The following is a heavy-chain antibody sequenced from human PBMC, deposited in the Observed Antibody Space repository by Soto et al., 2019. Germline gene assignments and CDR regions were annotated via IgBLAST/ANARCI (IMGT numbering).Heavy chain of an antibody. V-gene: IGHV3-33*01. Sequence: QVQLVESGGGVVQPGRSLSLSCAASGFTFSSYGIHWVRQAPGKGLEWVAVIWSDGSNKYYADSVKGRFTIYRDNTKNTLYLQMNSLRAEDTAVYYCAREVLVRGIKYHAMDVWGQCTTVTVSS. D-gene: IGHD3-10*01. CDR2: IWSDGSNK. CDR1: GFTFSSYG. J-gene: IGHJ6*02. CDR3: AREVLVRGIKYHAMDV.